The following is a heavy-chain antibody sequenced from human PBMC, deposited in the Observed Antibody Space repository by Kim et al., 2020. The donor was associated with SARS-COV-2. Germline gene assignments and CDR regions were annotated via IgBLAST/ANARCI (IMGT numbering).Heavy chain of an antibody. J-gene: IGHJ4*02. CDR2: INHSGST. Sequence: SETLSLTCAVYGGSFSGYYWSWIRQPPGKGLEWIGEINHSGSTNYNPSLKSRVTISVDTSKNQFSRKLSSVTAADTAVYYCASIDYGDYAGYWGQGTLVTVSS. CDR3: ASIDYGDYAGY. CDR1: GGSFSGYY. D-gene: IGHD4-17*01. V-gene: IGHV4-34*01.